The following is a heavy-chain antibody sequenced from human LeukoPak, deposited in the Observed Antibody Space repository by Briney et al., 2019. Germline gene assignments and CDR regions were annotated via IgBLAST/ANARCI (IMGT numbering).Heavy chain of an antibody. CDR1: GGTFISYA. J-gene: IGHJ4*02. CDR3: ARDRIAVAGNSDFDY. Sequence: SVKVSCKASGGTFISYAISWVRQPPGQGLEWMGGIIPIFGTANYAQKFQGRVTITADESTSTAYMELSSLRSEDTAVYYCARDRIAVAGNSDFDYWGQGTLVTVSS. D-gene: IGHD6-19*01. CDR2: IIPIFGTA. V-gene: IGHV1-69*01.